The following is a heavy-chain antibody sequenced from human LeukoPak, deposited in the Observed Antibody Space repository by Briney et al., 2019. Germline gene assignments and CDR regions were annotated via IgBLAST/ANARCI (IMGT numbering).Heavy chain of an antibody. J-gene: IGHJ4*02. CDR2: IYHSGST. V-gene: IGHV4-38-2*02. Sequence: SETLSLTCTVSGYSISSGYYWGWIRQPPGKGLEWIGSIYHSGSTYYNPSLKSRVTISVDPSKNQFSLKLSSVTAADTAVYYCAREGGGFDYWGQGTLVTVSS. D-gene: IGHD3-16*01. CDR1: GYSISSGYY. CDR3: AREGGGFDY.